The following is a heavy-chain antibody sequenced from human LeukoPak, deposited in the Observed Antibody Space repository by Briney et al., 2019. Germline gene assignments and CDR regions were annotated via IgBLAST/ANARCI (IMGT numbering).Heavy chain of an antibody. CDR1: GGSISSYY. CDR2: IYTSGST. D-gene: IGHD4-11*01. CDR3: ARHVALYSNYGDYYYYMDV. J-gene: IGHJ6*03. V-gene: IGHV4-4*09. Sequence: PSETLSLTCTVSGGSISSYYWSWIRQPPGKGLEWIGYIYTSGSTNYNPSLKSRVTISVDTSKNQFSLKLSSVTAADTAVYYCARHVALYSNYGDYYYYMDVWGKGTTVTVSS.